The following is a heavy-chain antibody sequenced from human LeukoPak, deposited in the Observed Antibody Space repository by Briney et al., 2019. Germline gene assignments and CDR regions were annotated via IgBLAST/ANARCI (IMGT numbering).Heavy chain of an antibody. CDR2: IYYSGST. CDR3: ATSIVGATRYWFDP. Sequence: SETLSLTCTVSGGSISSSSYYWGWIRQPPGKGLEWIGSIYYSGSTYYNPSLKSRVTISVDTSKNQFSLKLSSVTAADTAVYYCATSIVGATRYWFDPWGQGTLVTVSS. D-gene: IGHD1-26*01. CDR1: GGSISSSSYY. V-gene: IGHV4-39*01. J-gene: IGHJ5*02.